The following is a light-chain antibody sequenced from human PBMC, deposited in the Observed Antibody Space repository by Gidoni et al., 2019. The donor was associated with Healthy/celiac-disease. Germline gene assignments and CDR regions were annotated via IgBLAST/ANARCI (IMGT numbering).Light chain of an antibody. V-gene: IGKV3-20*01. CDR3: QQYGSSPWT. CDR2: GAS. CDR1: QRVSSSY. Sequence: EMVLTQSPATLALSPGERATLSCRASQRVSSSYLAWYQQKPGQAPRLLIYGASSRATGIPDRFSGSGSGTDFTLTISRLEPEDFAVYYCQQYGSSPWTFXQXTKVEIK. J-gene: IGKJ1*01.